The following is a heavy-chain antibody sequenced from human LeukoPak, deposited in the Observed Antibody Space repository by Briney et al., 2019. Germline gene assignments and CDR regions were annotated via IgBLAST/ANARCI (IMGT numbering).Heavy chain of an antibody. D-gene: IGHD2-8*01. J-gene: IGHJ4*02. V-gene: IGHV7-4-1*02. CDR1: GYTFTSNA. CDR3: ASFFCTSALCYYLDY. CDR2: INTNTGNP. Sequence: GASVEVSCKASGYTFTSNALGWVRQAPGQGLEWMGWINTNTGNPTYAQGFTGRFVFSLDTSDNTAYLQISSLQAEDTAVYSCASFFCTSALCYYLDYWGQGTLVTVSS.